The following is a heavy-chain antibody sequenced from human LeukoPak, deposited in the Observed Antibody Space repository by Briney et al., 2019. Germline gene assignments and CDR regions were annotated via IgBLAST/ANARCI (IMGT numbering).Heavy chain of an antibody. V-gene: IGHV1-69*05. Sequence: GASVKVSCKASGYTFSSYAISWVRQAPGQGLDWMGRIIPIFRTANYAQKFQDRVTITTDESTSTAYMELSSLRSEDTAVYYCARQRAVDTSMAPIDYWGQGTLVTVSS. J-gene: IGHJ4*02. CDR2: IIPIFRTA. CDR3: ARQRAVDTSMAPIDY. CDR1: GYTFSSYA. D-gene: IGHD5-18*01.